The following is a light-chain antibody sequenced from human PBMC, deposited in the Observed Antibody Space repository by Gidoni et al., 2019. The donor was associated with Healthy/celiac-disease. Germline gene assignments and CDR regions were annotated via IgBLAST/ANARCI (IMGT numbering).Light chain of an antibody. J-gene: IGLJ1*01. V-gene: IGLV3-1*01. CDR3: QAWDSSTVV. CDR1: KLGDQY. CDR2: QDS. Sequence: SYELTQPPSVSVSPGQTASIPCSGDKLGDQYACWYQQKPGQSPVLVIYQDSKRPSGIHERFSGCNSGNIATLTISGTQDMDAADYYCQAWDSSTVVFGTGTKVTVL.